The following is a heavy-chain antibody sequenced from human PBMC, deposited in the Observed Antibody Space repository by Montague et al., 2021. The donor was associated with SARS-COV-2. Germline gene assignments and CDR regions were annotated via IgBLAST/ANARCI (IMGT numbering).Heavy chain of an antibody. D-gene: IGHD3-10*01. J-gene: IGHJ3*01. CDR2: NIHSGST. CDR1: GGSINDGGCT. CDR3: ARAASPRGAFDV. V-gene: IGHV4-30-2*06. Sequence: TLSLTCAVSGGSINDGGCTWSCIRQSHGKDLEWIVNNIHSGSTYYNLSLWSPVTISVDRSKSQFSLNLTSMTAADTAVYFCARAASPRGAFDVWGKGQWSPSLQ.